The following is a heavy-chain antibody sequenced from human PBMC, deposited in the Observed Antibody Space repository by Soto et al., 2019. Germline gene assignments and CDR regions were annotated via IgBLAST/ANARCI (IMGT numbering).Heavy chain of an antibody. CDR3: ARGDTAMVSY. CDR1: SGSISSGGYY. Sequence: SETLSLACTVSSGSISSGGYYWRWIRQHPGKGLEWIGYIYYSGSTYYNPSLKSRVTISVDTSKNQFSLKLSSVTAADTAVYYCARGDTAMVSYWGQGTLVTVSS. D-gene: IGHD5-18*01. V-gene: IGHV4-31*03. J-gene: IGHJ4*02. CDR2: IYYSGST.